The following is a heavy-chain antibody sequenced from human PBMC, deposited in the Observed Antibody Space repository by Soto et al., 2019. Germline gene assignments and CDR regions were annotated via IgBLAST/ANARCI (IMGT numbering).Heavy chain of an antibody. CDR3: ARERAIRGFDY. D-gene: IGHD2-21*01. J-gene: IGHJ4*02. CDR1: GYTFTSYD. CDR2: MNPNSGNT. V-gene: IGHV1-8*01. Sequence: QVQLVQSGAEAKKPGASVKVSCKASGYTFTSYDINWVRQAPGQGLEWMGWMNPNSGNTGYAQKFQGRVTRTSNTSTSPADMELSSVRSEDTAVYYCARERAIRGFDYWVQGPVVTVSS.